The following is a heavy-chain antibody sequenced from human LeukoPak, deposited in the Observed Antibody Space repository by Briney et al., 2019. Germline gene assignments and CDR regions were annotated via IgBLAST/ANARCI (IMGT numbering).Heavy chain of an antibody. D-gene: IGHD6-19*01. Sequence: GGSLRLSCAASGFTFSSYSMNWVRQAPGKGLEWVSYISSSSSSTIYYADSVKGRFTISRDNAKNSLYLQMNSLRDEDTAVYYCARTYSSGWLGGFDYWGQGTLVTVSS. CDR2: ISSSSSSTI. J-gene: IGHJ4*02. V-gene: IGHV3-48*02. CDR1: GFTFSSYS. CDR3: ARTYSSGWLGGFDY.